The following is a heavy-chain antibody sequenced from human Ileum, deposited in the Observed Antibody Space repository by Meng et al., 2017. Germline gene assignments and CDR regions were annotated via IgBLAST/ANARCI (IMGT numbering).Heavy chain of an antibody. CDR2: ITYTGNS. V-gene: IGHV4-39*01. CDR3: AGQPTSSGAGYSWFDP. Sequence: LQLQEAGPGLLKPTETLSRTCIVSGGSVTSSSYDWGWIRQPPGEGLEWIGGITYTGNSYTTPSLKTRLTTSLDTSKNQFSLRLNSLTAADTAVYYCAGQPTSSGAGYSWFDPWGQGILVTVSS. J-gene: IGHJ5*02. CDR1: GGSVTSSSYD. D-gene: IGHD2-2*01.